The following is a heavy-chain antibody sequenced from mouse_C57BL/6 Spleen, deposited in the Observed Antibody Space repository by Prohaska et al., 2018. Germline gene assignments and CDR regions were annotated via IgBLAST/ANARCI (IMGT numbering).Heavy chain of an antibody. CDR3: ARKNYDYDDY. J-gene: IGHJ2*01. CDR2: INPNNGGT. D-gene: IGHD2-4*01. V-gene: IGHV1-18*01. CDR1: GYTFTDYN. Sequence: SGYTFTDYNMDWVKQSHGKSLEWIGDINPNNGGTIYNQKFKGKATLTVDKSSSTAYMELRSLTSEDTAVYYCARKNYDYDDYWGQGTTLTVSS.